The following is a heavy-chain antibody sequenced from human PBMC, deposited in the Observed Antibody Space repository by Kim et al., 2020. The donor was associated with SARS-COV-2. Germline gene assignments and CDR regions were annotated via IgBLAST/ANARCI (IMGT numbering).Heavy chain of an antibody. D-gene: IGHD3-16*01. J-gene: IGHJ4*02. Sequence: GGSLRLSCAASGFTFSSYWMHWVRQAPGKGLVWVSRINGDGSSTNHADSVKGRFTISRDNGKNTLYLQMNSLRAEDTAVYYCARSFGYFDYWGQGTLVTVSS. CDR3: ARSFGYFDY. CDR2: INGDGSST. V-gene: IGHV3-74*01. CDR1: GFTFSSYW.